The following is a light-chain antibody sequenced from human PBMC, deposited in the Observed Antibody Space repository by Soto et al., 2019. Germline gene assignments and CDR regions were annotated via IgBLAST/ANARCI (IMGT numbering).Light chain of an antibody. CDR3: SSYAGSNNFGV. CDR2: EVT. J-gene: IGLJ2*01. CDR1: SSDFGGYNY. V-gene: IGLV2-8*01. Sequence: QSALTQPPSAAGSPGQAVTISCTGTSSDFGGYNYVSWYQLHPGKAPKLMIYEVTKRPSGVPDRFSGSKSGNTASLTVSGLQAEDEADYYCSSYAGSNNFGVFGGGTKLTVL.